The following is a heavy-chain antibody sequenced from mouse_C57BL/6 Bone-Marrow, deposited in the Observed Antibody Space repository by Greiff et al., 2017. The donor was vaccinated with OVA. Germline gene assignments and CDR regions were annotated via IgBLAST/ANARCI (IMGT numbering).Heavy chain of an antibody. V-gene: IGHV5-4*03. CDR1: DFPFGSFA. CDR3: ARIYYSNYGGYFDY. J-gene: IGHJ2*01. Sequence: MLVKSGEALWKPEGSLKLSCPASDFPFGSFAFSWFRRTPKKSLEWYPTIIDGGSYTYYPDNVKGRFTISRDNAKNNLYLQMSHLKSEDTAMYYCARIYYSNYGGYFDYWGQGTTLTVSS. D-gene: IGHD2-5*01. CDR2: IIDGGSYT.